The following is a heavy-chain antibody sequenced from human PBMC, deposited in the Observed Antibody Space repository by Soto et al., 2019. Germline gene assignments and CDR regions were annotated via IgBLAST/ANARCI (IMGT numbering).Heavy chain of an antibody. Sequence: EVQLLESGGGLVQPGGSLRLSCAASGFTFSSYAMKWVRQAPGKGLEWVSLIGESGTPTYYADSVKGRFTISRDNSRNTLFLEMNSLRAEDTAVYYCARYIPGVCYYGMDVWGQETTVTVSS. CDR3: ARYIPGVCYYGMDV. CDR2: IGESGTPT. J-gene: IGHJ6*02. CDR1: GFTFSSYA. D-gene: IGHD2-2*01. V-gene: IGHV3-23*01.